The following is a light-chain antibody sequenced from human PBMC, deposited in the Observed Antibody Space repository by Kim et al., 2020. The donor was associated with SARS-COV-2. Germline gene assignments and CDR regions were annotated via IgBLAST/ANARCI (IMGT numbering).Light chain of an antibody. J-gene: IGKJ2*01. CDR2: AAS. CDR1: QGINRY. CDR3: QQANNFPYT. V-gene: IGKV1-12*01. Sequence: DIQMTQSPSSVSASVGDRVTISCRASQGINRYLAWYQHKPGKAPKLLIYAASSLQSGVPSRFSGSGSGTDFTLTISSLKPEDFATYYCQQANNFPYTFGQGTKLEI.